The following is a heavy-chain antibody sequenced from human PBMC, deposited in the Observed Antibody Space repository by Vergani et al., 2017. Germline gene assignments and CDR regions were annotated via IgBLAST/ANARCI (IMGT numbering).Heavy chain of an antibody. V-gene: IGHV3-33*01. CDR2: TWYEGNNN. D-gene: IGHD2-15*01. Sequence: QVQLVESGGGVVQPGRSLRLSCTPSSFKLGDYGMHWVRQAPGRGLEWVSMTWYEGNNNYYADSVKGRFTISKDISKKMMSLQMNSLRVEDTAVYYCARGGKGIIMVVPSTHLWGQGTQVSVS. CDR1: SFKLGDYG. J-gene: IGHJ4*02. CDR3: ARGGKGIIMVVPSTHL.